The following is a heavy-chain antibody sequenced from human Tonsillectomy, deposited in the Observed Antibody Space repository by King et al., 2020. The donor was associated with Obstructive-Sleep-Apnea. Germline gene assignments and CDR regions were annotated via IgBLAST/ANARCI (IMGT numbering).Heavy chain of an antibody. CDR1: GFDFNYAW. CDR3: IWVQRSSSGPTGYYYYLDV. CDR2: IKSKAVGETT. J-gene: IGHJ6*02. V-gene: IGHV3-15*01. D-gene: IGHD3-16*01. Sequence: VQLVESGGGLVKPGGSLRLSCAASGFDFNYAWMSGVRQAPGKGREWVGRIKSKAVGETTEYTGIVKGRFTISRDDSKNTVYLQMNSLITEDTGVYFCIWVQRSSSGPTGYYYYLDVWGQGTTVTVSS.